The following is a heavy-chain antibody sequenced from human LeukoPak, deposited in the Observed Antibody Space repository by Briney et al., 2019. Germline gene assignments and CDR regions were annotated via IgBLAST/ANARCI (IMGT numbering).Heavy chain of an antibody. CDR3: AAVIDY. V-gene: IGHV3-7*01. Sequence: GGSLRLSCAASGFTFSSNWTSWVRQAPGKGLEWVANIKEDGSEKYYVDSVKGRFTISRDNAKNSLYLQMNSLRAEDTAVYYCAAVIDYWGQGTLVTVSS. J-gene: IGHJ4*02. CDR1: GFTFSSNW. CDR2: IKEDGSEK.